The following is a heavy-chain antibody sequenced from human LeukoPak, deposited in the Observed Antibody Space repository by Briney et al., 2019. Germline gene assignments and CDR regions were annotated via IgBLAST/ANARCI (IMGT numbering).Heavy chain of an antibody. CDR2: IKQDGSEK. D-gene: IGHD3-9*01. CDR3: ARDLNYDILTGYHPDYYYGMDV. J-gene: IGHJ6*02. CDR1: GFTFSSYW. Sequence: PGGSLRLSCAASGFTFSSYWMSWVRQAPGKGLEWVANIKQDGSEKYYVDSVKGRFTISRDNAKNSLYLQMNSLRAEDTAVYYCARDLNYDILTGYHPDYYYGMDVWGQGTTVTVSS. V-gene: IGHV3-7*01.